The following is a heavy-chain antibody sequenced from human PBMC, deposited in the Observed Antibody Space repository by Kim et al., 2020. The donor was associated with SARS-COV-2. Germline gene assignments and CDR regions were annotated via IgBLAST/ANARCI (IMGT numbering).Heavy chain of an antibody. Sequence: GGEESYVDSVKCRFTISKDCADNSLLLQVNSLRADDTAVYYCARGAWYPAFWGQGTLVTVSS. D-gene: IGHD2-15*01. V-gene: IGHV3-7*01. CDR2: GGEE. CDR3: ARGAWYPAF. J-gene: IGHJ4*02.